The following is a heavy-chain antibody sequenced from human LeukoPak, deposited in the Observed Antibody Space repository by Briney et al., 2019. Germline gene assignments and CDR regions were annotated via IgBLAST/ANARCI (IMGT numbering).Heavy chain of an antibody. J-gene: IGHJ4*02. CDR2: INSGGDT. D-gene: IGHD6-19*01. CDR3: ARHGYGSGWYLVFDY. CDR1: GFTVSSNY. V-gene: IGHV3-66*04. Sequence: PGGSLRLSCAASGFTVSSNYMSWVRQAPGKGLEWVSVINSGGDTYYADSVKGRFTISRDNSKNTLYLQMNSLRAEDTAVYYCARHGYGSGWYLVFDYWGQGTLVTVSS.